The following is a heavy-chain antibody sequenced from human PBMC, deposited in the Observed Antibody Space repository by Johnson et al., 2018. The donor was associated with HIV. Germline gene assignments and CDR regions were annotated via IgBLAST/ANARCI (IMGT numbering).Heavy chain of an antibody. CDR1: GFTFDDYA. J-gene: IGHJ3*02. CDR3: TTDRDSSGYLDAFDI. CDR2: ISWNSGSI. V-gene: IGHV3-9*01. Sequence: VQLLESGGGLVQPGRSLRLSCAASGFTFDDYAMHWVRQAPGKGLEWVSGISWNSGSIGYADSVKGRFTISRDDSKNTLYLQMNSLKTEDTAVYYCTTDRDSSGYLDAFDIWGQGTMVTVSS. D-gene: IGHD3-22*01.